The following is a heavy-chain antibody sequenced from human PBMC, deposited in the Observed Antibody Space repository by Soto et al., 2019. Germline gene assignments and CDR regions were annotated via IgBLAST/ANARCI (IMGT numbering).Heavy chain of an antibody. Sequence: VQLVASWGGLVQPGGSLRLSCAASGFTFSSYWMHWVRQGPGKGLVCVLRVNSDESTTSYADPVKGRFTISSDNAKNTLYMQMSRLRVEYTALYYCVCFECGRTAVVNAMSANGYCGQGTLVTVSS. J-gene: IGHJ4*02. CDR2: VNSDESTT. D-gene: IGHD2-21*01. V-gene: IGHV3-74*01. CDR1: GFTFSSYW. CDR3: VCFECGRTAVVNAMSANGY.